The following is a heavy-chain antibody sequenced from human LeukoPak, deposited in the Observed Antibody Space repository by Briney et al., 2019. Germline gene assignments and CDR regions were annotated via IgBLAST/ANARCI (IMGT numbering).Heavy chain of an antibody. V-gene: IGHV1-8*02. CDR1: GYTFTGYY. CDR2: MNPNSGNT. J-gene: IGHJ3*02. CDR3: AIYTAMDPADAFDI. D-gene: IGHD5-18*01. Sequence: ASVKVSCKASGYTFTGYYMHWVRQATGQGLEWMGWMNPNSGNTGYAQKFQGRVTMTRNTSISTAYMELSSLRSEDTAVYYCAIYTAMDPADAFDIWGQGTMVTVSS.